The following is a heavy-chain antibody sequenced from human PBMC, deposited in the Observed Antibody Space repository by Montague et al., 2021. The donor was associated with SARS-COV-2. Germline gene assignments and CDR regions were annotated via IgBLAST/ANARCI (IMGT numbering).Heavy chain of an antibody. CDR2: ISSSSSYI. CDR1: GFTFSSHS. Sequence: SLRLSCAASGFTFSSHSMNWVRQAPGKGLEWVSSISSSSSYIYYADSVKGRFTISRDNAKNSLYLQMNSLRAEDTAVYYCARPSLRRELPDAFDIWGQGTMVTVSS. D-gene: IGHD1-26*01. CDR3: ARPSLRRELPDAFDI. J-gene: IGHJ3*02. V-gene: IGHV3-21*01.